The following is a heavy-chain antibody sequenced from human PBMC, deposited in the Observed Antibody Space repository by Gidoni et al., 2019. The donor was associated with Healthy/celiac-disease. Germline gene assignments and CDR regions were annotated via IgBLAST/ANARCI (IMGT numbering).Heavy chain of an antibody. CDR3: AKAPTEGIAVARNWFDP. Sequence: EVQLMVSGGGLVQPGRSLRLSCAASEFTFDDDAMHWVRQAPGKGLGWVSGSSWNSGSIGYADSGKGRFTISRDNAKNSLYLKMNSRRAEETALYYGAKAPTEGIAVARNWFDPWGQGTLVTVSS. J-gene: IGHJ5*02. CDR2: SSWNSGSI. CDR1: EFTFDDDA. D-gene: IGHD6-19*01. V-gene: IGHV3-9*01.